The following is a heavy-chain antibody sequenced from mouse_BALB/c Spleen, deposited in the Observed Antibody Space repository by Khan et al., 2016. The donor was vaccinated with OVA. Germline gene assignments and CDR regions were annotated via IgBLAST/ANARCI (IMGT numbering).Heavy chain of an antibody. CDR1: GFTFSSFG. J-gene: IGHJ2*02. V-gene: IGHV5-17*02. CDR2: ISSGSSTI. CDR3: ARDVKYDFDY. Sequence: EVELVESGGGLVQPGGSRKLSCAASGFTFSSFGMHWVRQAPEKGLAWVAHISSGSSTIYYADTVKGRFTISRDNPKNPLFLQITSLRAKDTDMYYCARDVKYDFDYWGQGTSLTGSS.